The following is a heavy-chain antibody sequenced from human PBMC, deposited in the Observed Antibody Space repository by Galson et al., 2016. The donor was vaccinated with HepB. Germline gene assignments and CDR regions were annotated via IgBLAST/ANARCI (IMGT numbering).Heavy chain of an antibody. J-gene: IGHJ6*02. CDR2: VSAYNGNT. Sequence: SVKVSCKASGYTFTTYGISWVRQAPGQGLEWMGWVSAYNGNTNYAQKLQGRVTMTPDTSTSTAYMELRSLRSHDTAVYYCARDPRKIRYQLLEIYYYYYAMDVWGQGTTVTVSS. CDR1: GYTFTTYG. D-gene: IGHD2-2*01. V-gene: IGHV1-18*01. CDR3: ARDPRKIRYQLLEIYYYYYAMDV.